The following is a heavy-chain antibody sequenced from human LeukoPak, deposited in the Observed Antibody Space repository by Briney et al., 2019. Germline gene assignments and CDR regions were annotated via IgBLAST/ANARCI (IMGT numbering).Heavy chain of an antibody. CDR1: GFTFSSYA. V-gene: IGHV3-23*01. CDR2: ISGSGGST. CDR3: AKDFRVPNWYNWNDGPFDY. J-gene: IGHJ4*02. Sequence: GGSLRLSCAASGFTFSSYAMSWVRQAPGKGLEWVSAISGSGGSTYYADSVKGRFTISRDNSKNTLYLQMNSLRAEDTAVYYCAKDFRVPNWYNWNDGPFDYWGQGTLVTVSS. D-gene: IGHD1-20*01.